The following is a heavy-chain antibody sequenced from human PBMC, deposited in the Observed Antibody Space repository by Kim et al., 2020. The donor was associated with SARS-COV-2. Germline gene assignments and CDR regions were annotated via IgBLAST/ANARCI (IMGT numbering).Heavy chain of an antibody. V-gene: IGHV3-33*01. CDR2: IWYDGSNK. Sequence: GGSLRLSCAASGFTFSSYGMHWVRQAPGKGLEWVAVIWYDGSNKYYADSVKGRFTISRDNSKNTLYLQMNSLRAEDTAVYYCARAGSSSWTNWFDPWGQGTLVTVSS. CDR3: ARAGSSSWTNWFDP. J-gene: IGHJ5*02. D-gene: IGHD6-13*01. CDR1: GFTFSSYG.